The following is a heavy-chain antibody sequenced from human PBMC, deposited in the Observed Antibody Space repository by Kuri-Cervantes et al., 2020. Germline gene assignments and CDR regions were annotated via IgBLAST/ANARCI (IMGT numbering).Heavy chain of an antibody. J-gene: IGHJ4*02. CDR2: IKSKTDGGTT. D-gene: IGHD6-13*01. Sequence: GESLKISCAASGFTFSNAWMSWVRQAPEKGLEWVGRIKSKTDGGTTDYAAPVKGRFTISRDDSKNTLYLQMNSLKTEDTAVYYCTTGVAAAPGAYWGQGTLVTVSS. V-gene: IGHV3-15*01. CDR3: TTGVAAAPGAY. CDR1: GFTFSNAW.